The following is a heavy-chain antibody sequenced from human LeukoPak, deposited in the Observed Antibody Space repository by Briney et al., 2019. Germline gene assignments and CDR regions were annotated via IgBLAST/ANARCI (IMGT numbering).Heavy chain of an antibody. V-gene: IGHV1-46*02. CDR2: INPSGRST. J-gene: IGHJ5*02. CDR3: ARDSLELQRRNWFDP. CDR1: PYTFDKYY. D-gene: IGHD1-7*01. Sequence: ASVKVSCKASPYTFDKYYIHWVRQAPGQGLEWMGVINPSGRSTSYAQQFQGRVTVTRDTSTSTVYMDLSSLRSEDSAVYCCARDSLELQRRNWFDPWGQGTLVTVSS.